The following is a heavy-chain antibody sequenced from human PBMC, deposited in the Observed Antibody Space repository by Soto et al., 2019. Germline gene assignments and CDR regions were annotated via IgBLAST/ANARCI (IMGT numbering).Heavy chain of an antibody. Sequence: GESLKISCKGYGYSFTSYWIGWVRQMPGKGLEWMGIIYPGDSDTRYSPSFQGQVTISANKSISTAYLQWSSLKASDTAMYYCASTSAAGKYYDGMDVWGQGTTVTVSS. V-gene: IGHV5-51*01. J-gene: IGHJ6*02. CDR1: GYSFTSYW. CDR2: IYPGDSDT. D-gene: IGHD6-13*01. CDR3: ASTSAAGKYYDGMDV.